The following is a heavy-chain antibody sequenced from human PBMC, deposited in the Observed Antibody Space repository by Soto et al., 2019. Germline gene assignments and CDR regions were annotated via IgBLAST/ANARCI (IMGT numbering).Heavy chain of an antibody. CDR3: ARVMVRGISGLSGYYPNFDY. V-gene: IGHV1-18*01. J-gene: IGHJ4*02. CDR2: ISAYNGNT. D-gene: IGHD3-10*01. CDR1: GYTFTSYG. Sequence: QVQLVQSGAEVKKPGASVKVSCKASGYTFTSYGISWVRQAPGQGLEWMGWISAYNGNTNYAQKLQGRVTMTTDTSTSTAYMELRSLRSDDTAVYYCARVMVRGISGLSGYYPNFDYWGQGTLVTVSS.